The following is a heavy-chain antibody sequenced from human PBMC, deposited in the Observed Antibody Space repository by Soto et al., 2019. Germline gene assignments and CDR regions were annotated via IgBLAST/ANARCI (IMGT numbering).Heavy chain of an antibody. J-gene: IGHJ4*02. Sequence: SETLSLTCTVSGGSISSSSYYWGWIRQPPGKGLEWIGSIYYSGSTYYNPSLKSRVTISVDTPKNQFSLKLSSVTAADTAVYYCARQVKYYYDSSGYQEAYYFDYWGQGTLVTVSS. CDR1: GGSISSSSYY. D-gene: IGHD3-22*01. CDR3: ARQVKYYYDSSGYQEAYYFDY. CDR2: IYYSGST. V-gene: IGHV4-39*01.